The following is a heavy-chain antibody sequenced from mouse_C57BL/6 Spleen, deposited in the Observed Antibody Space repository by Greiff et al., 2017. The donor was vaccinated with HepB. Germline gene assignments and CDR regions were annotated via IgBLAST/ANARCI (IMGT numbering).Heavy chain of an antibody. Sequence: QRVESGGDLVKPGGSLKLSCAASGFTFSSYGMSWVRQTPDKRLEWVATISSGGSYTYYPDSVKGRFTISRDNAKNTLYLQMSSLKSEDTAMYYCASYYYGSSYFDYWGQGTTLTVSS. D-gene: IGHD1-1*01. J-gene: IGHJ2*01. CDR3: ASYYYGSSYFDY. V-gene: IGHV5-6*01. CDR1: GFTFSSYG. CDR2: ISSGGSYT.